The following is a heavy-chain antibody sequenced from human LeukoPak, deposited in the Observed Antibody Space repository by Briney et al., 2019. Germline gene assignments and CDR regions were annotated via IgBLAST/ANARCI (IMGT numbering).Heavy chain of an antibody. J-gene: IGHJ3*02. D-gene: IGHD2-15*01. CDR2: IYYSGST. CDR3: ARHGLWWVTSPADAFDI. CDR1: GGSISSYY. Sequence: KTSETLSLTCTVSGGSISSYYWSWIRQPPGKGLEWIGYIYYSGSTNYNPSLKSRVTISVDTSKNQFSLKLSSVTAADTAVYYCARHGLWWVTSPADAFDIWGQGTMVTVSS. V-gene: IGHV4-59*08.